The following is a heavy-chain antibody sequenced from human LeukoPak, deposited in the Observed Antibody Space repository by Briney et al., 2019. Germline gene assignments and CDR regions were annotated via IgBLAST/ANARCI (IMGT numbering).Heavy chain of an antibody. V-gene: IGHV3-64D*09. CDR1: GFTFSSYA. Sequence: PGGSLRLSCAASGFTFSSYAMHWVRQAPGKGLEYVSAISSNGGSTYYADSVKGRFTISRDNSKNTLYLQMSSLRAEDTAVYYCVSAMVGIGFDYWGQGTLVTVSS. CDR3: VSAMVGIGFDY. D-gene: IGHD5-18*01. CDR2: ISSNGGST. J-gene: IGHJ4*02.